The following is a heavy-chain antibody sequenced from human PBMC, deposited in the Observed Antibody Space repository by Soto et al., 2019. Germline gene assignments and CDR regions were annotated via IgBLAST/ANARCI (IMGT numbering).Heavy chain of an antibody. CDR3: ARRGDGSGSLDY. D-gene: IGHD3-10*01. CDR1: GDSISSSIW. J-gene: IGHJ4*02. V-gene: IGHV4-4*03. CDR2: IYHSGTT. Sequence: QVQLQESGPGLVKPPGTLSLTCAVSGDSISSSIWWSWVRLPPGKGLEWIGEIYHSGTTNYNPSLKSRVTISVDKSKNQFSLKMSSLIAADTSVYYCARRGDGSGSLDYWGQVTLVIVFS.